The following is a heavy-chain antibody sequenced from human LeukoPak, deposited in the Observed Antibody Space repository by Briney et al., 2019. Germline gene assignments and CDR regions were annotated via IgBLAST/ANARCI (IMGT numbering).Heavy chain of an antibody. D-gene: IGHD5-12*01. Sequence: GASVKVSCKVSGYTLTELSMHWVRQAPGKGLEWMGGFDPEDGETIYAQKFQGGVTMTEDTSTDTAYMELSSLRSEDTAVYYCATVQWLRSRVEKYYFDYWGQGTLVTVSS. V-gene: IGHV1-24*01. CDR3: ATVQWLRSRVEKYYFDY. CDR1: GYTLTELS. J-gene: IGHJ4*02. CDR2: FDPEDGET.